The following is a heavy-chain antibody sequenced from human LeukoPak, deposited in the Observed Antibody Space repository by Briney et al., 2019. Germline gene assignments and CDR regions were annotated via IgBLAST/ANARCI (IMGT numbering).Heavy chain of an antibody. Sequence: GGCLRLSCAVSGFTFSSYAMSWVRQAPGKGLEWVSAISVGGGGTFYAASVKGRFTISRDNSNNTLYLQMNSLRAEDTAVYYCAKNPALYCTSATCYLDYWGQGTLVTVSS. CDR1: GFTFSSYA. CDR3: AKNPALYCTSATCYLDY. V-gene: IGHV3-23*01. CDR2: ISVGGGGT. D-gene: IGHD2-2*01. J-gene: IGHJ4*02.